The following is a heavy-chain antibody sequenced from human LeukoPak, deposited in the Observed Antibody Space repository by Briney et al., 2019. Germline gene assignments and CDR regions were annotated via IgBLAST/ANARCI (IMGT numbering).Heavy chain of an antibody. D-gene: IGHD4-11*01. Sequence: GGSLRLSCAASGFTFSSYEMNWVRQAPGKGLEWVSYISSSGSTIYYADSVKGRFTISRDNAKNSLYLQMNSLRAEDTAVYYCARATSSAHFYYYYMDVWGKGTTVTISS. CDR3: ARATSSAHFYYYYMDV. V-gene: IGHV3-48*03. CDR2: ISSSGSTI. CDR1: GFTFSSYE. J-gene: IGHJ6*03.